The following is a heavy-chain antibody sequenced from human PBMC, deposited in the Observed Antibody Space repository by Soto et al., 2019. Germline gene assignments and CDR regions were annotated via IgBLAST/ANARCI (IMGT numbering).Heavy chain of an antibody. CDR1: GGTFSSYA. CDR3: ARPLESPYSSSLNWFDP. Sequence: SVKVSCKASGGTFSSYAISWVRQAPGQGLEWMGGIIPIFGTANYAQKFQGRVTITADESTSTAYMELSSLRSEDTAVYYCARPLESPYSSSLNWFDPWGQGTLVTVSS. V-gene: IGHV1-69*13. J-gene: IGHJ5*02. CDR2: IIPIFGTA. D-gene: IGHD6-13*01.